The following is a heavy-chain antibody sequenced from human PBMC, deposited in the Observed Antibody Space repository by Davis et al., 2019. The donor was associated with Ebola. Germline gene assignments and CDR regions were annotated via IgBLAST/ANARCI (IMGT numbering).Heavy chain of an antibody. CDR2: INRDGSTT. V-gene: IGHV3-74*03. D-gene: IGHD2-21*01. CDR1: GFTFSSYW. CDR3: ARDLDGRDVLFPNDAFDI. Sequence: GESLKISCAASGFTFSSYWMHWVRQAPGKGLVWVSCINRDGSTTTYADSVKGRFTISRDNAKNSLYLQMNSLRAEDTAVYYCARDLDGRDVLFPNDAFDIWGQGTMVTVSS. J-gene: IGHJ3*02.